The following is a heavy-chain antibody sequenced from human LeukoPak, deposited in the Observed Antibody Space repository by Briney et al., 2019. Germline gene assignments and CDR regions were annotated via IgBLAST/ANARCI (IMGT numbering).Heavy chain of an antibody. Sequence: APVKVSCKASGYTFTDYYMHWMRQAPGQGLEWMGRINLNSGVTNYAQSFQGRVTMTRDTSISTAYMELIRLRSDDTAVYYCARETGGSSLIYFDSWGQGTLVTVSS. CDR1: GYTFTDYY. D-gene: IGHD1-26*01. V-gene: IGHV1-2*06. CDR2: INLNSGVT. CDR3: ARETGGSSLIYFDS. J-gene: IGHJ4*02.